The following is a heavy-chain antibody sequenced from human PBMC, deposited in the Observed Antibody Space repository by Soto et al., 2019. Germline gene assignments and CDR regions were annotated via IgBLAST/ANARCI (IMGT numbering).Heavy chain of an antibody. CDR3: ARGGVITSSSDAFDI. V-gene: IGHV4-59*01. D-gene: IGHD3-10*01. CDR2: IYYSGST. Sequence: SETLSLTCTFSCGSIISYYWSWIRQPPGKGLEWIGYIYYSGSTNYNPSLKSRVTISVDTSKNQFSLKLSPVTAADTAVYYCARGGVITSSSDAFDIWGQGTMVT. J-gene: IGHJ3*02. CDR1: CGSIISYY.